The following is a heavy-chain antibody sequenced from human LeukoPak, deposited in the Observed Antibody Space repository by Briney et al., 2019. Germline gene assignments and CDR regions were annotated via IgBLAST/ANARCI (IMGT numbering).Heavy chain of an antibody. Sequence: EASVKVSCKASGYTFTSYDINWVRQATGQGLEWMGWMNPNSGNTGYAQKFQGRVTITRNTSISTAYMELSSLRSEDTAVYYCARDRGYSGSYNWFDPWGQGTLVTVSS. D-gene: IGHD1-26*01. CDR2: MNPNSGNT. J-gene: IGHJ5*02. CDR1: GYTFTSYD. CDR3: ARDRGYSGSYNWFDP. V-gene: IGHV1-8*03.